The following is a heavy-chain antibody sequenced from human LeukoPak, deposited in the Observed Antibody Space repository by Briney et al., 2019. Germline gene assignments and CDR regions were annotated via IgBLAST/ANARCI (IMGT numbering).Heavy chain of an antibody. CDR2: INKGGIT. CDR3: ARAGGHGAYDDFYLGMDV. CDR1: GFTVISNY. V-gene: IGHV3-53*01. Sequence: GGSLRLSCAASGFTVISNYMYWVRQAPGKGLEWVSVINKGGITYYTTSVKGRFTISRDNSKNTLFLQMNTLRAEDTAIYYCARAGGHGAYDDFYLGMDVWGQGTTVTVFS. D-gene: IGHD3-3*01. J-gene: IGHJ6*02.